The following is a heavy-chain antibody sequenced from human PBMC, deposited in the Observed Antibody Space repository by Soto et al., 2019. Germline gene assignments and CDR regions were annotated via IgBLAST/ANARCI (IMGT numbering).Heavy chain of an antibody. CDR2: IIPIFGTA. J-gene: IGHJ5*02. CDR3: ASSPPTVVPAAIRPVYNWFDP. V-gene: IGHV1-69*13. Sequence: SVKVSCKASGVTFSSYAISWVRQAPGQGLEWMGGIIPIFGTANYAQKFQGRVTITADESTSTAYMELSSLRSEDTAVYYCASSPPTVVPAAIRPVYNWFDPWGQGTLVTVSS. CDR1: GVTFSSYA. D-gene: IGHD2-2*02.